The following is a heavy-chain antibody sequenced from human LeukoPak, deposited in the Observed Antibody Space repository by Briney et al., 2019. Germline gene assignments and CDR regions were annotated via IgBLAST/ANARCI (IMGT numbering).Heavy chain of an antibody. Sequence: ASVKVSCKASGYTFTSYYMHWVRQAPGQELEWMGIINPSGGSTTYAQKFQGRVTMTRDTSTSTVYMELSSLRSEDTAVYYCARDMRVLGSSWYETGHWGQGTLVTVSS. CDR3: ARDMRVLGSSWYETGH. CDR1: GYTFTSYY. D-gene: IGHD6-13*01. V-gene: IGHV1-46*01. J-gene: IGHJ4*02. CDR2: INPSGGST.